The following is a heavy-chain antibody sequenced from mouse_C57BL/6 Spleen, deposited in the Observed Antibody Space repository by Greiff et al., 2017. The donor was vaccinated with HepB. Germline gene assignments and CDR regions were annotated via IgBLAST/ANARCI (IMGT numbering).Heavy chain of an antibody. Sequence: VQLVESGPELVKPGASVKISCKASGYAFSSSWMNWVKQRPGKGLEWIGRIYPGDGDTNYNGKFKGKATLTADKSSSTAYMQLSSLTSEDSEVYCGARALITTVVAGPMDYWGQGTSVTVSS. CDR2: IYPGDGDT. J-gene: IGHJ4*01. D-gene: IGHD1-1*01. CDR1: GYAFSSSW. V-gene: IGHV1-82*01. CDR3: ARALITTVVAGPMDY.